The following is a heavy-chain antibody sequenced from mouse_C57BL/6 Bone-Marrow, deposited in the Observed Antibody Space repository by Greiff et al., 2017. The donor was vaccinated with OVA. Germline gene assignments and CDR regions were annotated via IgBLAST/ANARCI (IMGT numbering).Heavy chain of an antibody. Sequence: QVQLQQPGAELVKPGASVKLSCKASGYTFTSYWMHWVKQRPGQGLEWIGMIHPNSGSTNYNEKFKSKATLTVDKSSSTAYMQLSSLTSEDSAVYYCARSRGWLLDYYAMDYWGQGTSVTVSS. CDR2: IHPNSGST. V-gene: IGHV1-64*01. CDR3: ARSRGWLLDYYAMDY. J-gene: IGHJ4*01. D-gene: IGHD2-3*01. CDR1: GYTFTSYW.